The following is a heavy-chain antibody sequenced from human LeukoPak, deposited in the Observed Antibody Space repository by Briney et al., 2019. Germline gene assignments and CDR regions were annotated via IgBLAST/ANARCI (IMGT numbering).Heavy chain of an antibody. CDR3: AGKLPGAAYYFDS. D-gene: IGHD3-16*01. CDR2: ISDSGRYI. CDR1: DFTLSNYD. J-gene: IGHJ4*02. V-gene: IGHV3-23*01. Sequence: GGSLRLSCVASDFTLSNYDMTWVRQAPGKGLEWVSSISDSGRYIFNADSMRGRFIIYRDNSAKTLYLQMNSLRAEDTATYFCAGKLPGAAYYFDSWGQGTLVTVSS.